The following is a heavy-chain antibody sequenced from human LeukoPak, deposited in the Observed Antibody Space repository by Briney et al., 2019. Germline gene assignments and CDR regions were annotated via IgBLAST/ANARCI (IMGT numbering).Heavy chain of an antibody. CDR2: INPNSGGT. Sequence: ASVKVSCKASGYTFTGYYMHWVRQAPGQGLEWMGWINPNSGGTNYAQKFQVRVTMTRDTSISTAYMELSRLRSDDTAVYYCAVAYGDYGSLDYWGQGNLVTVSS. V-gene: IGHV1-2*02. D-gene: IGHD4-17*01. J-gene: IGHJ4*02. CDR3: AVAYGDYGSLDY. CDR1: GYTFTGYY.